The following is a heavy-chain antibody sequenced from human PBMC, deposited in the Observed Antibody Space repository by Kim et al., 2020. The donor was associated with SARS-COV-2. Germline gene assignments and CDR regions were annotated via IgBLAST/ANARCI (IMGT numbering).Heavy chain of an antibody. V-gene: IGHV6-1*01. Sequence: AVSVKSRITINPDTSKNQFSLQLNAVTPEDTAVYYCAKNYGTTGYYGMDVWGQGTTVTVSS. D-gene: IGHD1-1*01. J-gene: IGHJ6*02. CDR3: AKNYGTTGYYGMDV.